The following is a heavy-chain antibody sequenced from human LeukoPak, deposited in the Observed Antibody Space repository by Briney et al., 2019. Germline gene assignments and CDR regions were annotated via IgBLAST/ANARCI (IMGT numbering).Heavy chain of an antibody. CDR3: AKTRGISISGVVPLCDY. CDR1: GFTFSTSG. J-gene: IGHJ4*02. V-gene: IGHV3-23*01. Sequence: GGSLRLSCAASGFTFSTSGMTWVRQAPGKGLDWVSIISGSGGTPYYTDSVKGRFAISRDNSKNTLYLQMNSLRAEDTAVYYCAKTRGISISGVVPLCDYWGQGTLVTVSS. CDR2: ISGSGGTP. D-gene: IGHD3-3*01.